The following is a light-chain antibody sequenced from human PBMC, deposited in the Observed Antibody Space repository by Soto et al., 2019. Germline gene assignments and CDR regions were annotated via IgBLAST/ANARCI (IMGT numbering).Light chain of an antibody. CDR1: SSDVGSYNL. J-gene: IGLJ2*01. CDR3: CSYACSSTLV. V-gene: IGLV2-23*01. CDR2: EGS. Sequence: QSALTQPASVSGSPGQSITISCPGTSSDVGSYNLVSWYQQHPGKAPKLMIYEGSKRPSGVSNRFSGSKSGNTASLTISWLQAEDEADYYCCSYACSSTLVFGGGTKMTFL.